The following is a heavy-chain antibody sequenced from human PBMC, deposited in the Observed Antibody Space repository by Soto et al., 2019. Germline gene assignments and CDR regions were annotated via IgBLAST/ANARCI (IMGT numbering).Heavy chain of an antibody. CDR1: GFTFSSYA. V-gene: IGHV3-23*01. D-gene: IGHD3-22*01. J-gene: IGHJ4*02. CDR2: ISGSGGST. CDR3: ARGMAYYYDSSGYYNSYVADY. Sequence: EVQLLESGGGLVQPGGSLRLSCAASGFTFSSYAMSWVRQAPGKGLEWVSAISGSGGSTYYADSVKGRFTISRDNSKNTLYLQMNSLRAEDTAVYYCARGMAYYYDSSGYYNSYVADYWGQGTLVTVSS.